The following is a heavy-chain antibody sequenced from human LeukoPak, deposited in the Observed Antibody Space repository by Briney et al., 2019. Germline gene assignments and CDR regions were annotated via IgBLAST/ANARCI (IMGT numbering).Heavy chain of an antibody. CDR3: ARDGTGAIVVVNECYFDY. V-gene: IGHV1-46*01. Sequence: ASVKVSCKASGYTLTNYHIHWVRQAPGQGLEWMGVINPSGGRTSNAQKFQGRVTMTRDTSTSTVYMELSSLRSEDTAVYYCARDGTGAIVVVNECYFDYWGQGALVTVSS. CDR2: INPSGGRT. D-gene: IGHD3-22*01. J-gene: IGHJ4*02. CDR1: GYTLTNYH.